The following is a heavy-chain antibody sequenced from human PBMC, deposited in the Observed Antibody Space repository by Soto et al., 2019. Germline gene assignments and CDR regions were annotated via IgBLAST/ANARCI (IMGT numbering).Heavy chain of an antibody. D-gene: IGHD3-10*01. CDR1: VFTFGYYA. CDR3: TRMELAANWFGP. J-gene: IGHJ5*02. CDR2: IRSKAYGGTT. Sequence: GGSLRLSCTASVFTFGYYAMSWFRQAPGKGLEWVGFIRSKAYGGTTEYAASVKGRFTISRDDSKSIAYLQMNSLKTEDTAVYYCTRMELAANWFGPWGQGTLVTVSS. V-gene: IGHV3-49*03.